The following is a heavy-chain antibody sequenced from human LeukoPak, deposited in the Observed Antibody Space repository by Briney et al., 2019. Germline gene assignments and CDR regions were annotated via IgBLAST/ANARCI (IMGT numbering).Heavy chain of an antibody. CDR3: ARGGTIKNGMDV. CDR2: IYYSGST. D-gene: IGHD1-14*01. CDR1: GGSISTYY. V-gene: IGHV4-59*01. J-gene: IGHJ6*02. Sequence: SETLSLTCTVSGGSISTYYWTWIRQPPGKELEWIGYIYYSGSTNHNPSLESRVTISVDTSKNQFSLMLSSVTAADTAVYYCARGGTIKNGMDVWGQGTTVTVSS.